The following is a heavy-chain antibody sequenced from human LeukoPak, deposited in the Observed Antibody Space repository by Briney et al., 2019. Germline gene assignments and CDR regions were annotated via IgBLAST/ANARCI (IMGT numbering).Heavy chain of an antibody. V-gene: IGHV1-46*01. CDR3: ARAVYSYSYFVY. CDR1: GYTFTSYY. D-gene: IGHD5-18*01. J-gene: IGHJ4*02. Sequence: ASVKVSSKAPGYTFTSYYMHWVRQAPGQGLEWMGIINPSGGSTSYAQKFQGRVTMTRDTSTSTVYMELSSLRSEDTAVYYCARAVYSYSYFVYWGQGSLVSVSS. CDR2: INPSGGST.